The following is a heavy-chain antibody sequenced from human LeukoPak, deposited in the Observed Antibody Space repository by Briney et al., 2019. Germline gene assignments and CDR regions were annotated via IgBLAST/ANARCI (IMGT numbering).Heavy chain of an antibody. CDR2: ISAYNGNT. D-gene: IGHD6-6*01. CDR3: ARDSPRIAARPGNWFDP. Sequence: ASVKVSCKASGYTFTSYGISWVRQALGQGLEWMGWISAYNGNTNYAQKLQGRVTMTTDTSTSTAYMELRSLRSDDTAVYYCARDSPRIAARPGNWFDPWGQGTLVTVSS. CDR1: GYTFTSYG. J-gene: IGHJ5*02. V-gene: IGHV1-18*01.